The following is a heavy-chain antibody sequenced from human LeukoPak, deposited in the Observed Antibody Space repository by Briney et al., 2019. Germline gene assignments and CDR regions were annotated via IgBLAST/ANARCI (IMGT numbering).Heavy chain of an antibody. D-gene: IGHD3-22*01. J-gene: IGHJ5*02. CDR1: GYTFTSYD. CDR2: LNPNSGNT. CDR3: ARAQPDSSSYYFTGFGL. V-gene: IGHV1-8*03. Sequence: VASVTVSCKASGYTFTSYDINWVRPATGQGLGWMGWLNPNSGNTGYAQKFQGRVTITMNTSTRKAYMELSSLTLGDTAADFCARAQPDSSSYYFTGFGLWGQGTLVTVSS.